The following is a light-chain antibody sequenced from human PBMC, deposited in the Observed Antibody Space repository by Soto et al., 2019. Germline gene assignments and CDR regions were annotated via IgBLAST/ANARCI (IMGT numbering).Light chain of an antibody. Sequence: EIVLTQSPGTLSLSPGERATLSCRASQSVRSCYLAWYQQKPGQAPRLLIYGASSRATGIPDRFSGSGSGTDFTLTISRLEPEDFAVYYCQQYGDSPLITFGQGTRLEV. V-gene: IGKV3-20*01. CDR1: QSVRSCY. CDR3: QQYGDSPLIT. J-gene: IGKJ5*01. CDR2: GAS.